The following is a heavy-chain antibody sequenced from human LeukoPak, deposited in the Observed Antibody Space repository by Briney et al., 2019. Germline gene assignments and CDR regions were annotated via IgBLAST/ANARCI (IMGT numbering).Heavy chain of an antibody. CDR2: INHSGST. D-gene: IGHD5-12*01. V-gene: IGHV4-34*01. CDR3: ARGQWLRWFDP. Sequence: SETLSLTCTVSGGSISSYYWSWIRQPPGKGLEWIGEINHSGSTNYNPSLKSRVTISVDTSKNQFSLKLSSVTAADTAVYYCARGQWLRWFDPWGQGTLVTVSS. CDR1: GGSISSYY. J-gene: IGHJ5*02.